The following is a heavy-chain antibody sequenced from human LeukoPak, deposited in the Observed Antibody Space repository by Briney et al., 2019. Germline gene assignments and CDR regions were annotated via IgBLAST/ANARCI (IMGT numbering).Heavy chain of an antibody. Sequence: PSETLSLTCTVSGGSISSSNWWSWVRQPPEKRLEWIGETYHSGSTNYNPSLKSRVAMSVDKSKNQFSLKLYSVTAADTAVYYCARGEVKMNYYYVMDVWGQGTTVTVSS. J-gene: IGHJ6*02. CDR3: ARGEVKMNYYYVMDV. D-gene: IGHD2-21*01. V-gene: IGHV4-4*02. CDR2: TYHSGST. CDR1: GGSISSSNW.